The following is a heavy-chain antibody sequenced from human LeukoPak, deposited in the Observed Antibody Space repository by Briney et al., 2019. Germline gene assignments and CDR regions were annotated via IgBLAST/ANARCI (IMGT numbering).Heavy chain of an antibody. J-gene: IGHJ4*02. V-gene: IGHV3-53*01. Sequence: GGSLRLSCAPSRFTVRNNLMRWARQAPGKGLEWVSVIYSGGSTYYADSVKGRFTISRDNSKNTLFLQMNSLRAEDTAVYYLGRVLWGYYFEYWGQGTLVTVSS. CDR1: RFTVRNNL. CDR3: GRVLWGYYFEY. D-gene: IGHD3-10*01. CDR2: IYSGGST.